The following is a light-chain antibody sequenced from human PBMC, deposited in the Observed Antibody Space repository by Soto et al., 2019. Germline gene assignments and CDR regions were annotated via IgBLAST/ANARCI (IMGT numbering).Light chain of an antibody. CDR1: SDDVGAYNY. J-gene: IGLJ1*01. CDR2: EVS. CDR3: SSYTSSSTDV. Sequence: QSALAQPASVSGSPGQSITISCTGTSDDVGAYNYVSWYQQHPGKAPKLMIYEVSNRPSGVSNRFSGSKSGNTASLTISGLQAEDEADYYCSSYTSSSTDVFGTGTKLTVL. V-gene: IGLV2-14*01.